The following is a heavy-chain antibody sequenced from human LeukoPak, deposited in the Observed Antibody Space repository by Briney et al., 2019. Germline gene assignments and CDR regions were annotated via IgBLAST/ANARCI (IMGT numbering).Heavy chain of an antibody. CDR1: GGTFSSYT. Sequence: SVKVSCKASGGTFSSYTISWVRQAPGKGLEWMGRIIPILGIANYAQKFQGRVTITADKSTSTAYMELSSLRSEDTAVYYCASEYYDILTGVWYYGMDVWGQGTTVTVSS. CDR2: IIPILGIA. D-gene: IGHD3-9*01. CDR3: ASEYYDILTGVWYYGMDV. V-gene: IGHV1-69*02. J-gene: IGHJ6*02.